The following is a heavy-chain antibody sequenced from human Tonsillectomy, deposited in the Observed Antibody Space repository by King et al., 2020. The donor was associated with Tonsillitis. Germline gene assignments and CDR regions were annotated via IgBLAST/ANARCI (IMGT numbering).Heavy chain of an antibody. J-gene: IGHJ4*02. V-gene: IGHV1-18*01. D-gene: IGHD3-10*01. CDR2: IRVYNGNT. CDR3: ARHAWFGELFLHFDY. Sequence: QLVQSGAEVKKPGASVKVSCKTSGYTFTSYGIGWVRPAPGQGLEWMGWIRVYNGNTNYAQKFQGRVTKTTDTSTSTAYMELRSLRSDDTAMYYCARHAWFGELFLHFDYWGQGTLVTVSS. CDR1: GYTFTSYG.